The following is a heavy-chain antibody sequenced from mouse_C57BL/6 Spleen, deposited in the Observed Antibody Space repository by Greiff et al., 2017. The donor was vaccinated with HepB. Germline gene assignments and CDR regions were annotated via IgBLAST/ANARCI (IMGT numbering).Heavy chain of an antibody. D-gene: IGHD2-4*01. CDR2: ISYDGSN. J-gene: IGHJ2*01. Sequence: ESGPGLVKPSQSLSLTCSVTGYSITSGYYWNWIRQFPGNKLEWMGYISYDGSNNYNPSLKNRISITRDTSKNQFFLKLNSVTTEDTATYYCAREEDDYHFDYWGLGTTLTVSS. CDR3: AREEDDYHFDY. V-gene: IGHV3-6*01. CDR1: GYSITSGYY.